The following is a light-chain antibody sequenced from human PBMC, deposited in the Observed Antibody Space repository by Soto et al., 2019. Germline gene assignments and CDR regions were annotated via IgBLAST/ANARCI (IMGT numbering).Light chain of an antibody. CDR3: QTWGTGIHYV. CDR2: LNSDGSH. J-gene: IGLJ1*01. V-gene: IGLV4-69*01. CDR1: SGHSSYA. Sequence: QLVLTQSPSASASLGASVKLTCTLSSGHSSYAIAWHQQQPEKGPRYLMKLNSDGSHSKGDWIPDRFSGSSSVAERYLTISSLPSEDEADYYCQTWGTGIHYVFGTGTKLTVL.